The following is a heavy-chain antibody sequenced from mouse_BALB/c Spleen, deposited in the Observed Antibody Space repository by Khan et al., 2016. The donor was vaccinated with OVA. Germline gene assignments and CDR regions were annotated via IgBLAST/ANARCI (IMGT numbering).Heavy chain of an antibody. Sequence: EVQVVESGGGLVQPGGSRKLSCAVSGFTFSSYGMHWVRQAPEKGLEWVAYISGDSNTIYYADTVKGRFTISRDNPKNTLFLQMTSLMSEDTARYYCATAYFYGYYFDYWGPGTTLTVSS. CDR2: ISGDSNTI. D-gene: IGHD1-1*01. J-gene: IGHJ2*01. CDR3: ATAYFYGYYFDY. CDR1: GFTFSSYG. V-gene: IGHV5-17*02.